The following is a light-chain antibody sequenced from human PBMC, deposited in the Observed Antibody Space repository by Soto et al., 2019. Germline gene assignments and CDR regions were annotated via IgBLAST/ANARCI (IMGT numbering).Light chain of an antibody. V-gene: IGLV2-11*01. CDR1: SIDVGGYNY. CDR3: CSYAGNSLYV. Sequence: QSVLSQPRSVSGSPGQSVTISCTGTSIDVGGYNYVSWYQLHPRKAPKLIIYDVTKRPSGVPDRVSGSKSGNTASLTISGLQAEDEADYFCCSYAGNSLYVLGTGTKVTVL. J-gene: IGLJ1*01. CDR2: DVT.